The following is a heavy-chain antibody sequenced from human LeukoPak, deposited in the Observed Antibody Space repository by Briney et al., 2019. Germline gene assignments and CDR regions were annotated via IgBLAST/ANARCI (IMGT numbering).Heavy chain of an antibody. D-gene: IGHD6-13*01. Sequence: PGGSLRLSCAASGFTFSNAWMSWVRQAPGTGLEWVGRIKSKTDGGTTDYAAPVKGRFTISRDDSKNTLYLQMNSLKTEDTAVYYCTTGALIAAAGSTDYWGQGTLVTVSS. CDR2: IKSKTDGGTT. CDR1: GFTFSNAW. V-gene: IGHV3-15*01. J-gene: IGHJ4*02. CDR3: TTGALIAAAGSTDY.